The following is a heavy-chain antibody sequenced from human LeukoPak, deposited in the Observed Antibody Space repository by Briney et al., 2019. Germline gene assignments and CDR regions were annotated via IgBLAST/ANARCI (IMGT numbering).Heavy chain of an antibody. CDR3: ARDLDYGGRSNFDH. CDR2: IKSDGSSI. Sequence: GSLRLSCAASGFTFSAYWMHWVRQAPGKGLVWVSRIKSDGSSIMYADSVRGRFTISRDNAKNTLYLQMNSLRAEDTAVYYCARDLDYGGRSNFDHWGQGTLVTVSS. D-gene: IGHD4-23*01. CDR1: GFTFSAYW. V-gene: IGHV3-74*03. J-gene: IGHJ4*02.